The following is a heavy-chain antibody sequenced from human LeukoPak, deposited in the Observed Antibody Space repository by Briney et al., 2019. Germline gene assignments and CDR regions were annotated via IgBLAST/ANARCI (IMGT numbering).Heavy chain of an antibody. J-gene: IGHJ4*02. CDR3: ARGRSSTSLLSDY. D-gene: IGHD2-2*01. Sequence: ASVKVSCKASGNIFTDFYIHWVRQAPGQGLKWMGWISPNSGGTNYAQKFQGRVTITRDTSASTAYMELSSLRSEDTAVYYCARGRSSTSLLSDYWGQGTLVTVPS. CDR2: ISPNSGGT. V-gene: IGHV1-2*02. CDR1: GNIFTDFY.